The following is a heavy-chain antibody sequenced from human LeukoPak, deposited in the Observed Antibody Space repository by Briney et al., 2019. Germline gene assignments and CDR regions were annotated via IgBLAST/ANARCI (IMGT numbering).Heavy chain of an antibody. J-gene: IGHJ6*02. Sequence: GGSLRLSCAASGFTFDDYAMHWVRQAPGKGLEWVSGISWNSGSIGYADSVKGRFTISRDNAKNSLYLQMNSLRAEDTALYYCAKDVGDYSNYGYYYYGMDVWGQGATVTVSS. V-gene: IGHV3-9*01. CDR1: GFTFDDYA. CDR3: AKDVGDYSNYGYYYYGMDV. D-gene: IGHD4-11*01. CDR2: ISWNSGSI.